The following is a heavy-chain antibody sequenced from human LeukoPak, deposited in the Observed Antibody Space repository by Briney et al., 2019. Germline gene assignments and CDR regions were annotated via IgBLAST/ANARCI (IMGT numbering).Heavy chain of an antibody. Sequence: GGSLRLSCAASGFTFSSYSMNWVRQAPGKGLEWVSSISSSRSYIYYADSVKGRFTISRDNAKNSLYLQMNSLRAEDTAVYYCALDYYDSSGYYRNWGQGTMVTVSS. CDR3: ALDYYDSSGYYRN. D-gene: IGHD3-22*01. CDR2: ISSSRSYI. V-gene: IGHV3-21*01. J-gene: IGHJ3*01. CDR1: GFTFSSYS.